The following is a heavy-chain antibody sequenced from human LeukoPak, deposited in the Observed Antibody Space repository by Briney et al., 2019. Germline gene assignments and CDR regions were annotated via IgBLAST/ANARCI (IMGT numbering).Heavy chain of an antibody. V-gene: IGHV3-9*01. J-gene: IGHJ4*02. CDR3: AKDIQYYYDSSGYLDY. D-gene: IGHD3-22*01. CDR2: ISWNSGSI. Sequence: PGGSLRLSCAASGFTFDDYAKHWVRQAPGKGLEWVSGISWNSGSIGYADSVKGRFTISRDNAKNSLYLQMNSLRAEDTALYYCAKDIQYYYDSSGYLDYWGQGTLVTVSS. CDR1: GFTFDDYA.